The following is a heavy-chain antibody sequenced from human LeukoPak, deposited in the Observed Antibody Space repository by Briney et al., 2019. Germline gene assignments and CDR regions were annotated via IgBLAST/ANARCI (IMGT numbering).Heavy chain of an antibody. Sequence: SVKVSCKASGGTFSSYAISWVRQAPGQGLEWMGGTIPIFGTANYAQKFQGRVTITADKSTSTAYMELSSLRSEDTAVYYCARGGYDILTGYYKIFDHWGQGTLVTVSS. V-gene: IGHV1-69*06. CDR1: GGTFSSYA. D-gene: IGHD3-9*01. CDR3: ARGGYDILTGYYKIFDH. CDR2: TIPIFGTA. J-gene: IGHJ4*02.